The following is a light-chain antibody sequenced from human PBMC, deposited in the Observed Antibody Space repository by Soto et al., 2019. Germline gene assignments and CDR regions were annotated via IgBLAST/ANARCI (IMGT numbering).Light chain of an antibody. J-gene: IGLJ2*01. CDR2: YDS. CDR1: NIGRKS. V-gene: IGLV3-21*01. CDR3: QVWDSNSDPSV. Sequence: SYELTQPPSVSVAPGETARITCGGNNIGRKSVHWYHQKPGQAPVLVIYYDSDRPSGIPERFSGSNSGNTATLTITRVEAGDEADYYCQVWDSNSDPSVFGGGTKVNVL.